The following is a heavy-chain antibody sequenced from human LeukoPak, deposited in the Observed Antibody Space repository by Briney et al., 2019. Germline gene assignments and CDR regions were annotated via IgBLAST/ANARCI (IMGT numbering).Heavy chain of an antibody. D-gene: IGHD3-10*01. CDR3: AREYYYGSGSYYGSYYYYGMDV. J-gene: IGHJ6*04. CDR2: ISYDGSNK. CDR1: GFTFSSYA. V-gene: IGHV3-30*04. Sequence: GRSLRPSCAASGFTFSSYAMHWVRQAPGKGLEWVAVISYDGSNKYYADSVKGRFTISRDNSKNTLYLQMNSLRAEDTAVYYCAREYYYGSGSYYGSYYYYGMDVWGKGTTVTVSS.